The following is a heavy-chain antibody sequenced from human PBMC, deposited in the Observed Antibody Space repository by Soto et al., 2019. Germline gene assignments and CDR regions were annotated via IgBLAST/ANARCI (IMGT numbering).Heavy chain of an antibody. D-gene: IGHD1-26*01. CDR3: AKRPRALLTFDY. Sequence: EVQLVDSGGGLVQPGGSLRLSCAASGFIFSNYVMSWVRQAPGKGLEWVSSISDSGGTSYYADSLKGPFTISRDNSKNTLYLQMNSLRAEDTAIYYCAKRPRALLTFDYWGQGTLVTVSS. CDR2: ISDSGGTS. J-gene: IGHJ4*02. CDR1: GFIFSNYV. V-gene: IGHV3-23*04.